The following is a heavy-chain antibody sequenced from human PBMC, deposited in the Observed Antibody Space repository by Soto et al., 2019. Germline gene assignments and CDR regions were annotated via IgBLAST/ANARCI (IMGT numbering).Heavy chain of an antibody. D-gene: IGHD3-10*02. V-gene: IGHV4-31*02. Sequence: WTWIRQHPGKGLEWIGYIYYSGSTYYNPSLKSRLTISLDTSKNQFSLKLSSVTAADTAVYYCARSVFTWGQGTLVTVSS. CDR2: IYYSGST. CDR3: ARSVFT. J-gene: IGHJ5*02.